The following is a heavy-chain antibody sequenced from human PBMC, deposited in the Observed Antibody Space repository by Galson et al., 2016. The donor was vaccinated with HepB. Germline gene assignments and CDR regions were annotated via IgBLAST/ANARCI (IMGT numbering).Heavy chain of an antibody. D-gene: IGHD3-10*01. CDR2: IWYDGSNR. J-gene: IGHJ4*02. V-gene: IGHV3-33*01. CDR3: ARKIYGSGTIDY. CDR1: GFTFSSYG. Sequence: SLRLSCAASGFTFSSYGMHWVRQAPGKGLEWVAFIWYDGSNRYYADSVKGRFTISRDNSKKTLYLQMNSLRAEDTAVYYCARKIYGSGTIDYWGQGTLVTVSS.